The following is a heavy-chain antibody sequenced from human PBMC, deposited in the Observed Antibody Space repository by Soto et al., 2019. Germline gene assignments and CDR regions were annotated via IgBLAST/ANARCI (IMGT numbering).Heavy chain of an antibody. J-gene: IGHJ6*03. CDR3: ARGLPWFGGSSHYYYMDV. Sequence: QVQLVQSGAEVKKPGASVKVSCKASGYTFTSYDINWVRQATGQGLEWMGWMNPNTGNTVYAQKFQGRVNMTRNTSIGTAYMELSRLSSEDTAVYFCARGLPWFGGSSHYYYMDVWGKGTTVTVSS. CDR1: GYTFTSYD. V-gene: IGHV1-8*01. D-gene: IGHD3-10*01. CDR2: MNPNTGNT.